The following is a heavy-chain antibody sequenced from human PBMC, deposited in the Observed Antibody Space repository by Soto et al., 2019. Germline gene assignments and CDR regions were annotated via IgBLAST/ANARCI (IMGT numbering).Heavy chain of an antibody. CDR3: ARDHDYGGVSPY. D-gene: IGHD4-17*01. CDR1: GFTFSSYS. J-gene: IGHJ4*02. CDR2: ISSSSSYI. V-gene: IGHV3-21*01. Sequence: LRLSCAASGFTFSSYSMNWVRQAPGKGLEWVSSISSSSSYIYYADSVKGRFTISRDNAKNSLYLQMNSLRAEDTAVYYCARDHDYGGVSPYWGQGTLVTVSS.